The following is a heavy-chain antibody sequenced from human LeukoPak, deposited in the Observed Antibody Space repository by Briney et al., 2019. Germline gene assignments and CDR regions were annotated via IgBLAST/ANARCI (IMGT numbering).Heavy chain of an antibody. CDR2: ISSSSNYI. V-gene: IGHV3-21*01. D-gene: IGHD2-2*01. Sequence: GGSLRLSCAASGFTFSTYSMSWVRQAPGKGLEWVSSISSSSNYIYYADSVKGRFTISRDNAKNSLYLQMNNLRAEDTAVYYCARCGKFGYQLLLGWFDPWGQGTLVTVSS. CDR1: GFTFSTYS. CDR3: ARCGKFGYQLLLGWFDP. J-gene: IGHJ5*02.